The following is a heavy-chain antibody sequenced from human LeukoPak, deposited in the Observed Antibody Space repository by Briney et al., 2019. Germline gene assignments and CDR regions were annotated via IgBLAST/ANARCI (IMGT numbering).Heavy chain of an antibody. CDR2: INHSGST. CDR1: GGSFSGYY. CDR3: ASGLFGYSGYDSNWFDP. D-gene: IGHD5-12*01. Sequence: SETLSLTCAVHGGSFSGYYWSWIRQPPGKGLEWIGEINHSGSTSYNPSLKSRVTISVDTSKNQFSLKLSSVTAADTAVYYCASGLFGYSGYDSNWFDPWGQGTLVTVSS. J-gene: IGHJ5*02. V-gene: IGHV4-34*01.